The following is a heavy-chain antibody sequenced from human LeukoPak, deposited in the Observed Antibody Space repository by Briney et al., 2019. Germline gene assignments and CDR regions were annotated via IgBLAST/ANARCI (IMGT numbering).Heavy chain of an antibody. J-gene: IGHJ4*02. CDR1: GFTFGSYG. CDR2: ITTSGGPS. Sequence: AGGSLRLSCSTSGFTFGSYGMTWVRQAPGKGLEWVSEITTSGGPSFYTDSVKGRFTISRDNSKNTLYLQMNSLRAEDTAVYYCAKSYYYDEGYLGYWGQGTLVTVSS. D-gene: IGHD3-22*01. V-gene: IGHV3-23*01. CDR3: AKSYYYDEGYLGY.